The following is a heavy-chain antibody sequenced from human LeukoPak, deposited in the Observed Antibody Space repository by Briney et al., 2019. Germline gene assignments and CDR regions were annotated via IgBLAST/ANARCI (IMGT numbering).Heavy chain of an antibody. D-gene: IGHD5-24*01. CDR3: ATKMATKGSFEY. Sequence: QPGRSLLLSCASSGFTFGTYNMNGVRQAPGKGGEGVSYISFSGSTIHYADSVKGRFTISRDNAKNSLYLQMNSLRDEDTAVYYCATKMATKGSFEYWGQGTLVTVSS. CDR1: GFTFGTYN. V-gene: IGHV3-48*02. CDR2: ISFSGSTI. J-gene: IGHJ4*02.